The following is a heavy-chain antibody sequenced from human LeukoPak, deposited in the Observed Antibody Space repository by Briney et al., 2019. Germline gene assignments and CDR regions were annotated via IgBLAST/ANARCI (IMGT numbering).Heavy chain of an antibody. CDR1: GGSISSYY. CDR2: IYYSGST. J-gene: IGHJ4*02. V-gene: IGHV4-59*08. CDR3: AAGQLGYYFDY. D-gene: IGHD1-1*01. Sequence: SETLSLTCTVSGGSISSYYWSWIRQPPGKGLEWIGYIYYSGSTNYNPSLKSRVTISVDTSRNQFSLKLSSVTAADTAVYYCAAGQLGYYFDYWGQGTLVTVSS.